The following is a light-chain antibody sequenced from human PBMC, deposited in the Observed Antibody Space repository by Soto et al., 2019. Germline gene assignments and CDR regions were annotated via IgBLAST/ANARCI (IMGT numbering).Light chain of an antibody. Sequence: AIRMTQSPSSFSASRVDRVTITCRASQGISSYLAWYQQKPGKAPKLLIYAASTLHSGVPSRFSGSGSGTDFTLTISCLQSEDFATYYCQQYYSYPRTFGQGTKVDIK. V-gene: IGKV1-8*01. CDR1: QGISSY. J-gene: IGKJ1*01. CDR3: QQYYSYPRT. CDR2: AAS.